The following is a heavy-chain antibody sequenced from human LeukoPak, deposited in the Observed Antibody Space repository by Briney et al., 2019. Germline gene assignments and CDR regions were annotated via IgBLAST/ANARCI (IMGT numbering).Heavy chain of an antibody. Sequence: GGSLRLSCAASGDTFTSYGMHWVRQSPGQGLEWVALITYDGYYIYYSDSVKGRFTISSDTSKNTLYLQMNSLRAEGTAVYYCATALCSNGGITMVRGVIPYNSFDPWGQGTLVTVSS. V-gene: IGHV3-30*03. CDR2: ITYDGYYI. CDR1: GDTFTSYG. D-gene: IGHD3-10*01. CDR3: ATALCSNGGITMVRGVIPYNSFDP. J-gene: IGHJ5*02.